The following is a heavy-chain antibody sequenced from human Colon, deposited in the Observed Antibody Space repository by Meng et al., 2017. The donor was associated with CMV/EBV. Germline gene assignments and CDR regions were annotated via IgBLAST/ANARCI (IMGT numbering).Heavy chain of an antibody. D-gene: IGHD6-6*01. J-gene: IGHJ4*02. V-gene: IGHV1-18*01. CDR3: ARVYEYSSSWGSDY. CDR1: GYVFDLYG. Sequence: QVQLVESGAEVKKPGASVKVSCKTSGYVFDLYGISWVRQAPGQGLEWMGWISDDKRYTSYAQNLQGRVTMTTDASTSTAYMELRGLRSNDTAVYYCARVYEYSSSWGSDYWGQGTLVTVSS. CDR2: ISDDKRYT.